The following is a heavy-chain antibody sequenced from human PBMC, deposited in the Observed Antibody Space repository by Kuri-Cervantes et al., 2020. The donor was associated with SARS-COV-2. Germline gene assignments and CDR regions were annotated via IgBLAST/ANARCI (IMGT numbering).Heavy chain of an antibody. J-gene: IGHJ4*02. Sequence: GESLKISCAASGFTFSSYAMSWVRQAPGKGLEWVSAISGSGGSTYYADSVKGRFTISRDNSKNMLYLQMNSLRAEDTAVYYCATNYVWGSYRYYFDYWGQGTLVTVSS. D-gene: IGHD3-16*02. V-gene: IGHV3-23*01. CDR2: ISGSGGST. CDR1: GFTFSSYA. CDR3: ATNYVWGSYRYYFDY.